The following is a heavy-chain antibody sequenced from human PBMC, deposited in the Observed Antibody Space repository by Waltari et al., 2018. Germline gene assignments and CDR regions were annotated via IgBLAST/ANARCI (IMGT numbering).Heavy chain of an antibody. J-gene: IGHJ4*02. Sequence: QLQLQESGPGLVKPSETLSLTCTVSGASVSSRIHYGGWIRQSPGKGLEWLGSITHSGSSYYNPSLRSRVTLLVDTSKNQFSLRVNSVTAADMALYYCARHMTTVTTSSFDYWGQGALVTVSS. CDR2: ITHSGSS. CDR1: GASVSSRIHY. CDR3: ARHMTTVTTSSFDY. V-gene: IGHV4-39*07. D-gene: IGHD4-17*01.